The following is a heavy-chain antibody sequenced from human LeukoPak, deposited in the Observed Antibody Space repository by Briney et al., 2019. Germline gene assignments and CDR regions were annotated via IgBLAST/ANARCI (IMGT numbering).Heavy chain of an antibody. J-gene: IGHJ2*01. CDR3: AAGIVGATFHWYFDL. V-gene: IGHV1-58*01. Sequence: ASVKVSCKASGFTFTSSAVQWVRQARGQRLEWIGWIVVGSGNTNYAQKFQERVTITRDMSTSTVYMELSSLRSEDTAVYYCAAGIVGATFHWYFDLWGRGTLVTVSS. D-gene: IGHD1-26*01. CDR1: GFTFTSSA. CDR2: IVVGSGNT.